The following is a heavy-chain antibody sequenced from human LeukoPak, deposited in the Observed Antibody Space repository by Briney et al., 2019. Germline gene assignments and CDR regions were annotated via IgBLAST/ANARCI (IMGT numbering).Heavy chain of an antibody. V-gene: IGHV4-31*11. J-gene: IGHJ2*01. Sequence: SETLSLTCAVSGGSISSGGYSWTWIRQNPGKGLEWIGYMYDSGSTYYNPSLESRVNISVDTSKNHFSLNLISVTAADTAVYYCARREDFWYFDLWGRGTLVTVSS. CDR1: GGSISSGGYS. CDR3: ARREDFWYFDL. CDR2: MYDSGST.